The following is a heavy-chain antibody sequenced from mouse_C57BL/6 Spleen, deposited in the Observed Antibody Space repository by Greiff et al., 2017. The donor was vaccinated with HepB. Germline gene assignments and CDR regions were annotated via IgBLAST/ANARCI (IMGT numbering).Heavy chain of an antibody. CDR2: ISDGGSYT. J-gene: IGHJ2*01. CDR1: GFTFSSYA. CDR3: AREEFDY. Sequence: EVKLEESGGGLVKPGGSLKLSCAASGFTFSSYAMSWVRQTPEKRLEWVATISDGGSYTYYPDNVKGRYTISRDNAKNNLYLQMSHLKSEDTAMYYSAREEFDYWGQGTTLTVSS. V-gene: IGHV5-4*01.